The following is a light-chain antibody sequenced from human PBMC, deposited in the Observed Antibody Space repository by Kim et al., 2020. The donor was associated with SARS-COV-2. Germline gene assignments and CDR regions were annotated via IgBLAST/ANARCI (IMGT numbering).Light chain of an antibody. Sequence: VTIACTGSSSNIGAGYDVQWYQQLPGTAPHLLIFGNSNRPSGVPDRFSGSKSGASASLAITGLQAEDEADYYCQSYDSSLSGSVVFGGGTQLTVL. CDR1: SSNIGAGYD. V-gene: IGLV1-40*01. CDR2: GNS. CDR3: QSYDSSLSGSVV. J-gene: IGLJ2*01.